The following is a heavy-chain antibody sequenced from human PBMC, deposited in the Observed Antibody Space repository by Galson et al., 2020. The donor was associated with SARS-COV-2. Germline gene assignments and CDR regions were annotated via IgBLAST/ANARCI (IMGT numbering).Heavy chain of an antibody. V-gene: IGHV1-46*01. Sequence: ASVKVSCKASGYTFTSYYMHWVRQAPGQGLEWMGIINPSGGSTSYAQKFQGRVTMTRDTSTSTVYMELSSLRSEDTAVYYCARDLRRCTNGVCYASWFDPWGQGTLVTVSS. D-gene: IGHD2-8*01. CDR2: INPSGGST. CDR3: ARDLRRCTNGVCYASWFDP. J-gene: IGHJ5*02. CDR1: GYTFTSYY.